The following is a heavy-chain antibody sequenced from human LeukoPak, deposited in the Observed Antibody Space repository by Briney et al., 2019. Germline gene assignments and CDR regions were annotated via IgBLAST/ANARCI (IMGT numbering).Heavy chain of an antibody. Sequence: SETLSLTCAVYGGSFSGYYWSWIRQPPGKGLEWIGSIYYSGSTSYNTSLKSRVTISVDTSKNQFSLKLSSVTAADTAVYYCASPWSSGGFDYWGQGTLVTVSS. D-gene: IGHD6-19*01. CDR1: GGSFSGYY. V-gene: IGHV4-34*01. CDR3: ASPWSSGGFDY. CDR2: IYYSGST. J-gene: IGHJ4*02.